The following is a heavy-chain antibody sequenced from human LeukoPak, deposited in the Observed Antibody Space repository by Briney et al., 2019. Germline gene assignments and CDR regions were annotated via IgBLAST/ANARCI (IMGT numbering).Heavy chain of an antibody. CDR1: GYTFSGYY. V-gene: IGHV1-2*02. Sequence: GASLKVSCKASGYTFSGYYIHWVRLAPGQGLEWMGWINPNSGATKYAQKFQGRVTTTRDTSISTAFMELSRLGSDDTAVYYCARAGGDYYDIHGNNWFDPWGQGTLVTVSS. CDR2: INPNSGAT. D-gene: IGHD3-22*01. J-gene: IGHJ5*02. CDR3: ARAGGDYYDIHGNNWFDP.